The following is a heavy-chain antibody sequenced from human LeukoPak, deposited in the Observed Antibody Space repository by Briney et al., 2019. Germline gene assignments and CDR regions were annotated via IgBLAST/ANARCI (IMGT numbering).Heavy chain of an antibody. CDR2: ISGSGGST. Sequence: GGSLRLSCAASGFTFSSYAMSWVRQAPGKGLEWVSAISGSGGSTYYADSVKGRFTISRDNSKNTLYLQMNSLRAEDTAVYYCAEDRDSSTSSPAFDIWGQGTMVTVSS. J-gene: IGHJ3*02. CDR1: GFTFSSYA. V-gene: IGHV3-23*01. D-gene: IGHD2-2*01. CDR3: AEDRDSSTSSPAFDI.